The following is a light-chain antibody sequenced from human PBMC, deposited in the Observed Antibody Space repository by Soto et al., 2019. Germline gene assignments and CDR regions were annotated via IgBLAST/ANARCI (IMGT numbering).Light chain of an antibody. J-gene: IGKJ5*01. V-gene: IGKV1-12*01. Sequence: DSQMAQSPSSVTASVGDRVTGTCRASQDIITWLAWYQQKPGKAPNLLIYTASNLQSGVPSRFSGSGSGTHFTLTISSLQPEDFGTYYCQQTDSFPITFGQGTRLEIK. CDR3: QQTDSFPIT. CDR2: TAS. CDR1: QDIITW.